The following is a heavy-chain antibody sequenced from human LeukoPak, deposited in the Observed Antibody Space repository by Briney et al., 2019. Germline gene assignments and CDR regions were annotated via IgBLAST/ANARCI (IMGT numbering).Heavy chain of an antibody. CDR2: IRHDGSNT. V-gene: IGHV3-30*02. D-gene: IGHD6-13*01. Sequence: GGSLRLSCAASGFTFSSYGMHWVRQAPGKGLEWVAFIRHDGSNTIYVHSVKGRFTISRDNAKNSLYLQMNSLRAEDTAVYYCARDGAAAGSLRYFQHWGQGTLVTVSS. CDR3: ARDGAAAGSLRYFQH. CDR1: GFTFSSYG. J-gene: IGHJ1*01.